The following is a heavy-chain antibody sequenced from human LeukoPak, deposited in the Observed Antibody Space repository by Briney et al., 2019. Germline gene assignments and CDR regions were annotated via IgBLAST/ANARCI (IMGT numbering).Heavy chain of an antibody. Sequence: PGGSLRLFCAASGFTFSSYGMHWVRQAPGKGLEWAAVIWYDGSNKYYADSVKGRFTISRDNSKNTLYLQMNSLRAEDTAVYYCAKDSGGYSYGYVYFDCWGQGTLVTVSS. CDR1: GFTFSSYG. V-gene: IGHV3-33*06. CDR3: AKDSGGYSYGYVYFDC. J-gene: IGHJ4*02. CDR2: IWYDGSNK. D-gene: IGHD5-18*01.